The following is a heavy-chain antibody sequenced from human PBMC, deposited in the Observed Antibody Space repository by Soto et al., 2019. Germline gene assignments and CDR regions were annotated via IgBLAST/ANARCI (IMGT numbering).Heavy chain of an antibody. Sequence: GGSLRLSCAASGFTFSSYSMNWVRQAPGKGLEWVSSISSSSSYIYYADSVKGRFTISRDNAKNSLYLQMNSLRAEDTAVYYCARDMEGGEYYFDYWGQGTLVTVSS. CDR2: ISSSSSYI. J-gene: IGHJ4*02. CDR3: ARDMEGGEYYFDY. D-gene: IGHD1-26*01. V-gene: IGHV3-21*01. CDR1: GFTFSSYS.